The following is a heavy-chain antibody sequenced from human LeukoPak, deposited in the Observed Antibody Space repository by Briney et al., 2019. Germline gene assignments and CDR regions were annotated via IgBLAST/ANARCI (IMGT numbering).Heavy chain of an antibody. J-gene: IGHJ6*03. CDR2: IYHSRST. CDR1: GYSISSGYY. D-gene: IGHD6-19*01. CDR3: TRIAVAGPPGYYYYYYMDV. V-gene: IGHV4-38-2*02. Sequence: SETLSLTCTVSGYSISSGYYWGWIRHPPGKGLEWIGSIYHSRSTYYNPSLKSRVTISVDTSKNQFSLKLSSVTAADTAVYYCTRIAVAGPPGYYYYYYMDVWGKGTTVTVSS.